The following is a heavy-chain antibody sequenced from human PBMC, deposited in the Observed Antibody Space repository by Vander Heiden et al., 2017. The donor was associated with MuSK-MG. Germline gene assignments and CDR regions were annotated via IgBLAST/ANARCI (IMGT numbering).Heavy chain of an antibody. CDR3: AHRLLRRSGGQEFDY. V-gene: IGHV2-5*01. CDR1: GFSLSTSQVG. J-gene: IGHJ4*02. Sequence: QITLKESGPTLVKPTQTLTLTCTFSGFSLSTSQVGVAWLRQPPGKALEWLAMIFWNDDKRYSPSLKSRLTITKDTSKNQVVLTMTDMDPVDTATYYCAHRLLRRSGGQEFDYWGQGTLVTVSS. CDR2: IFWNDDK. D-gene: IGHD2-8*02.